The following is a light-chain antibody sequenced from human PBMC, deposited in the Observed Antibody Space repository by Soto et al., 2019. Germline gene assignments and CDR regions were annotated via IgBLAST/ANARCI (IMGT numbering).Light chain of an antibody. Sequence: QSALTQPASVSGSPGQSITISCTGTSSDVGGYEYVSWYQQHPDKAPKLMIYEVSNRPSGVSNRFSGSKSGNTASLTISGLQAEDEADYYCSSYTSRTTVVFGGGTKLTVL. CDR1: SSDVGGYEY. CDR2: EVS. V-gene: IGLV2-14*01. J-gene: IGLJ2*01. CDR3: SSYTSRTTVV.